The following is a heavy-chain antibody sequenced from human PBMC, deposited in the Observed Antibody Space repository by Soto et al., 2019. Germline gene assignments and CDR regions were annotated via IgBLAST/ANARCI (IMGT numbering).Heavy chain of an antibody. D-gene: IGHD6-13*01. V-gene: IGHV3-23*01. J-gene: IGHJ4*02. CDR1: GFTFDSYA. CDR2: LGGSRATT. Sequence: EVQLLQSEGGLVQPGGSLRLSCAASGFTFDSYAMSWVRQAPGKGPEWVSALGGSRATTHYADSVKGRFTISRDNSKNTVYLQMNSLRVEDTAVYYCAKDAKGASAPYFFDDWGQGTLVIVSS. CDR3: AKDAKGASAPYFFDD.